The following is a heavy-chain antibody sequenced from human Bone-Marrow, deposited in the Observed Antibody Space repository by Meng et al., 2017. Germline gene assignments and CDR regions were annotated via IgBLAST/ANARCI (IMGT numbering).Heavy chain of an antibody. V-gene: IGHV4-38-2*02. Sequence: SETLSLTCTVSGYSISSGYYWGWIRQPPGKGLEWIGSIYHSGSTYYNPSLKSRVTISVDTSKNQFSLKLSSVTAADTAVYYCDGISAVAGNIDYWGQGTLVTVSS. CDR3: DGISAVAGNIDY. CDR2: IYHSGST. J-gene: IGHJ4*02. CDR1: GYSISSGYY. D-gene: IGHD6-19*01.